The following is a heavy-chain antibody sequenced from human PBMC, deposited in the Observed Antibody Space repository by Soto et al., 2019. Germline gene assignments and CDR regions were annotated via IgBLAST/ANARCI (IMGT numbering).Heavy chain of an antibody. CDR3: TRAAGIAAAGPDY. J-gene: IGHJ4*01. CDR2: IRSKADGGTT. V-gene: IGHV3-49*04. Sequence: GGSLRLSCTASGFTFGDYAMSWVRQAPGKGLEWVGVIRSKADGGTTEYAAAVKGRFTNSRDDSKSIAYLQMNSLKTEDTAVYYCTRAAGIAAAGPDYWGQGTLVTVSS. CDR1: GFTFGDYA. D-gene: IGHD6-13*01.